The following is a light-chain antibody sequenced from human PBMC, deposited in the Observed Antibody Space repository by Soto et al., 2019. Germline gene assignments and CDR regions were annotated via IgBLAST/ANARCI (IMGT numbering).Light chain of an antibody. CDR2: DAS. CDR3: QQYDSYPWT. CDR1: QSISSW. V-gene: IGKV1-5*01. Sequence: DIQMTQSPSTLSASVGDRVTITCRASQSISSWLAWYQQKPGKAPKLLIYDASSLQSGVPSRFSGSGSETEFKLTISILQPDDVATYYCQQYDSYPWTFGQGTKVEIK. J-gene: IGKJ1*01.